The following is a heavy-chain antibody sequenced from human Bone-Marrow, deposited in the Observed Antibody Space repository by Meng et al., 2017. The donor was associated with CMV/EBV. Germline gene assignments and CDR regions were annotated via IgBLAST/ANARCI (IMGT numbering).Heavy chain of an antibody. J-gene: IGHJ4*02. D-gene: IGHD3-3*01. CDR1: GGSISSNNNY. Sequence: SETLSLTCTVSGGSISSNNNYWAWIRQPPGKGLEWIGSIYYSGSTYYNPSLKSRVTISVDTSKNQFSLKLSSVTAADTAVYYCASIYDFVGALDYWGQGTLVTVSS. CDR2: IYYSGST. CDR3: ASIYDFVGALDY. V-gene: IGHV4-39*07.